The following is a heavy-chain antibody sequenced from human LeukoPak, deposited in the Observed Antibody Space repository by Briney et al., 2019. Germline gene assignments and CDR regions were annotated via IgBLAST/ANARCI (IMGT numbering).Heavy chain of an antibody. CDR3: ARDWGYSSSSPGWFDP. Sequence: SVKVSCKASGGTFSSCAISWVRQAPGQGLEWMGRIIPILGIANYAQKFQGRVTITADKSTDTAYMELSSLRSEDTAVYYCARDWGYSSSSPGWFDPWGQGTLVTVSS. CDR2: IIPILGIA. J-gene: IGHJ5*02. D-gene: IGHD6-13*01. CDR1: GGTFSSCA. V-gene: IGHV1-69*04.